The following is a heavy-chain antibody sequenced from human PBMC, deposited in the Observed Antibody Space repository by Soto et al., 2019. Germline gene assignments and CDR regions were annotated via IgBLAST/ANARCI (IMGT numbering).Heavy chain of an antibody. J-gene: IGHJ4*02. CDR1: GFTFSNYA. Sequence: EVQLLDSGGGLVQPGGSLRLSCAASGFTFSNYAMNWVRQAPGKGLEWVSIISGSGDSTNYADSVRGRFTISRDNSKNTLYLQMNSLRAEDTALYYCAKVPIRPYYYDYWGQGNLVTVSS. CDR3: AKVPIRPYYYDY. CDR2: ISGSGDST. V-gene: IGHV3-23*01. D-gene: IGHD2-2*02.